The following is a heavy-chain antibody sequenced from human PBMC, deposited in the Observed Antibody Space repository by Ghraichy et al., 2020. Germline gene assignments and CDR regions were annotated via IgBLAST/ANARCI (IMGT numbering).Heavy chain of an antibody. J-gene: IGHJ6*02. D-gene: IGHD6-13*01. CDR3: ARPSSGMDV. CDR2: IYYSGST. CDR1: GGSISSSIYY. Sequence: SETLSLTCTVSGGSISSSIYYWGWIRQPPGKGLEWIGSIYYSGSTYYNPSLKSRVTISIDTSKNQFSLKLSSVTAADTAVYYCARPSSGMDVWGQGTTVTVSS. V-gene: IGHV4-39*01.